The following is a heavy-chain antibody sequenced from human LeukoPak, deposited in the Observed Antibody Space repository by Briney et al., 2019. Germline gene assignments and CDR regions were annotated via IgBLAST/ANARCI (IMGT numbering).Heavy chain of an antibody. CDR1: GGSISSYY. CDR3: ARTSWLQSSYYFDY. D-gene: IGHD5-24*01. Sequence: PSETLSLTCIVSGGSISSYYWSWIRQPPGKGLEWIGYIYYSGSMNYNPSLKSRVTISVDTSKNQFSLKLSSVTAADTAVYYCARTSWLQSSYYFDYWGQGTLVTVSS. CDR2: IYYSGSM. V-gene: IGHV4-59*08. J-gene: IGHJ4*02.